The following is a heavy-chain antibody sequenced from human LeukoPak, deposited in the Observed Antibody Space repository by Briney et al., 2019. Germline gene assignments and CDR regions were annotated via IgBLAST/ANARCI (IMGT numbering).Heavy chain of an antibody. D-gene: IGHD5-12*01. CDR3: AKDLRYSGYENSFDY. J-gene: IGHJ4*02. Sequence: GGSLRLSCAASGFTFSSYAMSWVRQAPGKGLEWVSAISGSGGSTYYADSVKGRFTISRDNSKNTLSLQMNSLRAEDTAVYYCAKDLRYSGYENSFDYWGQGTLVTVSS. CDR2: ISGSGGST. CDR1: GFTFSSYA. V-gene: IGHV3-23*01.